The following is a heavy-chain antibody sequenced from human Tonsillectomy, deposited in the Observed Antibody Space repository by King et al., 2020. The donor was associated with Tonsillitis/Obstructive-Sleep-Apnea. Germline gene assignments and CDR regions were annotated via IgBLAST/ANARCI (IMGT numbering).Heavy chain of an antibody. V-gene: IGHV3-30*18. CDR1: GFTFSIYG. CDR3: AKDKRTHGTLSFFDY. CDR2: ISYDGNNR. Sequence: VQLVESGGGVVQPGRSLRLSCAASGFTFSIYGMHWVRQAPGKGPEVFAAISYDGNNRYFADSVKGRFPISRDNSNNTLYLLLNSLRAEDTAVYYCAKDKRTHGTLSFFDYWGPGTLVTVSS. J-gene: IGHJ4*02. D-gene: IGHD1-14*01.